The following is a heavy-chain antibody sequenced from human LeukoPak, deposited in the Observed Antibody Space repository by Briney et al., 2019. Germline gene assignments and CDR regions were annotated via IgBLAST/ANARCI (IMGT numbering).Heavy chain of an antibody. CDR2: ISNNGGRT. Sequence: GGSLRLSCAASGFTFSSYDMSWVRQAPGKGLEWVSTISNNGGRTFYSDSVKGRFTISRDNSKDTLHLQMNSLRAEDTAVYYCATTADWGYDYWGQGTLVTVSS. CDR3: ATTADWGYDY. J-gene: IGHJ4*02. CDR1: GFTFSSYD. D-gene: IGHD7-27*01. V-gene: IGHV3-23*01.